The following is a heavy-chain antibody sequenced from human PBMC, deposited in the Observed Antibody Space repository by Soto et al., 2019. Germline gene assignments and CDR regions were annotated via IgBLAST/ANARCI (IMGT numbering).Heavy chain of an antibody. CDR1: GFTFNSVW. CDR2: IKSRSDGGTT. Sequence: GGSLRLSCAGSGFTFNSVWMSWVRQAPGKGLEWVGRIKSRSDGGTTEYAAPVKGRFTIFRDDLETTLYLQMSGLKTEDTAVYYCTTFNYWGLGTLVNVSS. V-gene: IGHV3-15*07. J-gene: IGHJ4*02. CDR3: TTFNY.